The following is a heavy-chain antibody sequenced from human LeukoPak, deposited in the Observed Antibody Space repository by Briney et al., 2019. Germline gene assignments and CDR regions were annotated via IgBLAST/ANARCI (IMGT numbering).Heavy chain of an antibody. CDR1: GFTLSSYA. Sequence: GGSLRLSCAASGFTLSSYAMSWVRQAPGKGLEWVSAISVSGNTYHADSVKGRFTISRDSSKNSLYLQMNSLRAEDTAVYYCARRPLTYYYELGAFDIWGQGTMVTVSS. CDR3: ARRPLTYYYELGAFDI. CDR2: ISVSGNT. J-gene: IGHJ3*02. D-gene: IGHD3-22*01. V-gene: IGHV3-23*01.